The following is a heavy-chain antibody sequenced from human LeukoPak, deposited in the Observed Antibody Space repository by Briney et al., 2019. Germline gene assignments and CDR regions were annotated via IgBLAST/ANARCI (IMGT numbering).Heavy chain of an antibody. CDR2: INSNGSST. Sequence: GGSLRLSCAASGFTFNSYWMHWVRQAPGKGLVWASRINSNGSSTIYADSVKGRFTISRDNAKNTLYLQMNSLRAEDTAVYYCARTAYYMDVWGKGTTVTVSS. CDR3: ARTAYYMDV. J-gene: IGHJ6*03. CDR1: GFTFNSYW. V-gene: IGHV3-74*01.